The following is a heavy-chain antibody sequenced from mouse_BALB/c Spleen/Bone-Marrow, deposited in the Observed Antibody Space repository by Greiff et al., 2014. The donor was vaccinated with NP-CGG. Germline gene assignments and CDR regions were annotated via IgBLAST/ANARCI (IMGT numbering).Heavy chain of an antibody. CDR1: GYSFTSYW. CDR3: ARRFDN. Sequence: VKLMESGPQLVRPGASVKISCKASGYSFTSYWTHWVKQRPGQGLEWIGMIAPSNSKTRLNQKFEDKATLTVDKSSTTAYMQLSSPTSEDSAVYYCARRFDNWGQGTTLTVSS. CDR2: IAPSNSKT. V-gene: IGHV1S126*01. J-gene: IGHJ2*01.